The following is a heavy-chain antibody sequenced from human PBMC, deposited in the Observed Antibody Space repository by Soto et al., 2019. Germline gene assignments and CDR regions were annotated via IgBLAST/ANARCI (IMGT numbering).Heavy chain of an antibody. CDR1: GFTFSSYA. D-gene: IGHD3-9*01. V-gene: IGHV3-23*01. Sequence: GGSLRLSCAASGFTFSSYAMSWVRPAPGKGLEWVSAISGSGGSTYYADSVKGRLTISRDYAKNTLYLQMNSLRVEDTAVYYCARQWTNYVILTGYFQYYFDYWGQGTLVTVSS. J-gene: IGHJ4*02. CDR3: ARQWTNYVILTGYFQYYFDY. CDR2: ISGSGGST.